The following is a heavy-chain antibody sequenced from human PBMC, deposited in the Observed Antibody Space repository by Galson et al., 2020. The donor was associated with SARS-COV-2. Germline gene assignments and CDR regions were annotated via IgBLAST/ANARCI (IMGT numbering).Heavy chain of an antibody. D-gene: IGHD6-19*01. CDR3: ARHGASSGWYEGIDY. Sequence: GESLKISCKGSGYSFTNYWIGWLRQTPRKGPEWLGPIHPEASYSIYSPSFQGQVTISADKSVSTAYLQWSYLQASDTAIYYCARHGASSGWYEGIDYWGQGTLVTVSS. CDR2: IHPEASYS. V-gene: IGHV5-51*01. CDR1: GYSFTNYW. J-gene: IGHJ4*02.